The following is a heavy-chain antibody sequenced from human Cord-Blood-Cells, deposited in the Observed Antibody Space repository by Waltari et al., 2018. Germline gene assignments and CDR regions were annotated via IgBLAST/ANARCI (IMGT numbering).Heavy chain of an antibody. CDR3: AKEGSTIPLDY. Sequence: QVQLVGSGGGVVQPGRSLRLSCAASGFTFSSYGMHWVRQAPGKGLEWGAVISYDGSNKYYADSVKGRFTISRDNSKNTLYLQMNSLRAEDTAVYYCAKEGSTIPLDYWGQGTLVTVSS. J-gene: IGHJ4*02. CDR2: ISYDGSNK. V-gene: IGHV3-30*18. CDR1: GFTFSSYG.